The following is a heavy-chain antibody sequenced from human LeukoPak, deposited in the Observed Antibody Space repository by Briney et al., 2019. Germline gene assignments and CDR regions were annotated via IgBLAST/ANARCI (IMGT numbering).Heavy chain of an antibody. D-gene: IGHD6-13*01. J-gene: IGHJ4*02. CDR3: ARVRGQQLVRGAVDY. CDR1: GGSISSGGYY. V-gene: IGHV4-39*07. Sequence: SQILSLTCTVSGGSISSGGYYWGWIRQPPGKGLEWIASMYHSGSTYYNPSLKSRVTISVDTSKNQFSLKLSSVTAADTAVYYCARVRGQQLVRGAVDYWGQGTLITVSS. CDR2: MYHSGST.